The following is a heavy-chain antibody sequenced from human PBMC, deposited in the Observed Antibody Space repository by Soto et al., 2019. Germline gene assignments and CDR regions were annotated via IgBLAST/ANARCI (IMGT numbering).Heavy chain of an antibody. J-gene: IGHJ4*02. V-gene: IGHV1-69*13. D-gene: IGHD3-22*01. CDR3: ARGSGYYYWDDY. Sequence: ASVKVSCKASGATLNSFINYGITWVRQAPGQGLEWMGGIIPVFGTPNHAQKFQGRVTISADESTRTVNMELSSLRSEDTAVYYCARGSGYYYWDDYWGQGTLVTVSS. CDR2: IIPVFGTP. CDR1: GATLNSFINYG.